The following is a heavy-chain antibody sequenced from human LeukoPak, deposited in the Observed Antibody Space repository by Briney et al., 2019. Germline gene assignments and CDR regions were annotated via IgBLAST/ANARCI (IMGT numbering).Heavy chain of an antibody. D-gene: IGHD3-22*01. V-gene: IGHV4-30-4*08. CDR2: IYYSGST. Sequence: SETLSLTCTVSGGSISSGDYYWSWIRQPPGKGLEWIGYIYYSGSTYYNPSLKSRVTISVDTSKNQFSLKLSSVTAADTAVYYCARAPYYYDSSGYPFDYWRQGTLVTVSS. J-gene: IGHJ4*02. CDR3: ARAPYYYDSSGYPFDY. CDR1: GGSISSGDYY.